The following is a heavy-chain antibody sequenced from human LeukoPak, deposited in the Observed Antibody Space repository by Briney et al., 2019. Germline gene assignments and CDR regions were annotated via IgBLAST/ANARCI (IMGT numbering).Heavy chain of an antibody. V-gene: IGHV4-39*02. CDR1: GGSISSSSYY. Sequence: PSQTLSLTCTVSGGSISSSSYYWGWIRQPPGKGLEWIGSIYYSGSTYYNPSLKSRVTISVDTSKNQFSLKLSSVTAADTAVYYCARDYYDSSGYYLGAFDIWGQGTMVTVSS. CDR2: IYYSGST. J-gene: IGHJ3*02. D-gene: IGHD3-22*01. CDR3: ARDYYDSSGYYLGAFDI.